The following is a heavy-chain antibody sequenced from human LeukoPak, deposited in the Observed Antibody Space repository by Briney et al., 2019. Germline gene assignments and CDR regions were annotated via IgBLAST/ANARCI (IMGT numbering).Heavy chain of an antibody. CDR1: GFTFSSYA. D-gene: IGHD6-19*01. V-gene: IGHV3-23*01. J-gene: IGHJ4*02. CDR3: AKSSSGWYVWFDY. CDR2: ISGSGGST. Sequence: GGSLRLSSAASGFTFSSYAMSWVRQAPGKGLEWVSAISGSGGSTYYADSVKGRFTISRDNSKNALYLQMNTLRAEDTAVYYCAKSSSGWYVWFDYWGQGTLVTVSS.